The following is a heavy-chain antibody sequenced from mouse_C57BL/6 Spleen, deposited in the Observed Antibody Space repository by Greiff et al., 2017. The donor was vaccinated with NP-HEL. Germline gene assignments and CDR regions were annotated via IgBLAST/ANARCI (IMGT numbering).Heavy chain of an antibody. Sequence: QVQLQQPGAELVMPGASVKLSCKASGYTFTSYWMHWVKQRPGQGLEWIGEFDPSDSYTNYHQKFKGKSTLTVDKSTSTAYMQLSSLTYEDSAVYYSERSLYYDGVMDYWGQGTTVTVAS. CDR3: ERSLYYDGVMDY. D-gene: IGHD1-1*01. J-gene: IGHJ4*01. V-gene: IGHV1-69*01. CDR2: FDPSDSYT. CDR1: GYTFTSYW.